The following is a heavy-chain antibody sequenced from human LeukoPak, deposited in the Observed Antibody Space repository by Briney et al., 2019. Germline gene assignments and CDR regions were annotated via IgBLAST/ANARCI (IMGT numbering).Heavy chain of an antibody. CDR1: GFTFSSYS. D-gene: IGHD3-16*02. J-gene: IGHJ4*02. V-gene: IGHV3-48*01. Sequence: GGSLRLCCAASGFTFSSYSMNWVRQAPGKGLEWVSYISSSSTIYYADSVKGRFTISRDNAKNSLYLQMNSLRAEDTAVYYCARALMITFGGVIVTRSFDYWGQGTLVTVSS. CDR3: ARALMITFGGVIVTRSFDY. CDR2: ISSSSTI.